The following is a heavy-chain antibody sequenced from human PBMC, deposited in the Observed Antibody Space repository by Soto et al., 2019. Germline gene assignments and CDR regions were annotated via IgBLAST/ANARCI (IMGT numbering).Heavy chain of an antibody. CDR2: IYHSGST. J-gene: IGHJ4*02. V-gene: IGHV4-4*02. D-gene: IGHD3-10*01. Sequence: SETLSLTCAVSSGSISSSNWWSWVRQPPGKGLEWIGEIYHSGSTNYNPSLKSRVTISVDKSKNQFSLKLSSVTAADTAVYYCASLRITMVRGVISHPGIYYFDYWGQGTLVTVSS. CDR1: SGSISSSNW. CDR3: ASLRITMVRGVISHPGIYYFDY.